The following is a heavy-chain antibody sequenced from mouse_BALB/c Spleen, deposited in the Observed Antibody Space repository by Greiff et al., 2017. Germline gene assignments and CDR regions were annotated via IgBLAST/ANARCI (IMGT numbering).Heavy chain of an antibody. Sequence: EVKLVESGPGLVKPSQSLSLTCTVTGYSITSDYAWNWIRQFPGNKLEWMGYISYSGSTSYNPSLKSRISITRDTSKNQFFLQLNSVTTEDTATYYCANYRYGYAMDYWGQGTSVTVSS. CDR1: GYSITSDYA. J-gene: IGHJ4*01. CDR2: ISYSGST. CDR3: ANYRYGYAMDY. D-gene: IGHD2-14*01. V-gene: IGHV3-2*02.